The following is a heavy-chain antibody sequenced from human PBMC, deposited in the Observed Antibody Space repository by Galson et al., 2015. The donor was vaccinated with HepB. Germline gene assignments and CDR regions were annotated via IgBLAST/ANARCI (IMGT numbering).Heavy chain of an antibody. CDR2: IIPIFGTA. CDR3: ARHLNAYYDILTGYFNFDY. CDR1: GGTFSSYA. D-gene: IGHD3-9*01. V-gene: IGHV1-69*13. J-gene: IGHJ4*02. Sequence: SVKVSCKASGGTFSSYAISWVRQAPGQGLEWMGGIIPIFGTANYAQKFQGRVTITADESTSTAYMELSSLRSEDAAVYYCARHLNAYYDILTGYFNFDYWGQGTLVTVSS.